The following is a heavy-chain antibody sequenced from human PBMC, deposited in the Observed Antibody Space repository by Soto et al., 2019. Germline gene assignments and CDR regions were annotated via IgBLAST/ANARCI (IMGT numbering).Heavy chain of an antibody. CDR3: ARDNPNPRPYSSSDY. D-gene: IGHD6-13*01. Sequence: ASVKVSCKASGYTFPSYGISWVRQAPGQGLEWMGWISAYNGNTNYAQKIQGRVTMTTDTSTSTAYMELRSLRSDDTAVYYCARDNPNPRPYSSSDYWGQGTLVTVPS. J-gene: IGHJ4*02. V-gene: IGHV1-18*01. CDR1: GYTFPSYG. CDR2: ISAYNGNT.